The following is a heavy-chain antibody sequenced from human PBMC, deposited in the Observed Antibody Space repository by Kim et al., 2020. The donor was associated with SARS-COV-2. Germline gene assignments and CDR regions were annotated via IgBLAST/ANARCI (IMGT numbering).Heavy chain of an antibody. CDR2: IWNDGSHQ. CDR1: GFSFSSFA. Sequence: GGSLRLSCAASGFSFSSFAMYWVRQVPGKGLEGVAIIWNDGSHQYFRDSVKGRFTISRDNSKNTLYLQMNGLRGEDSGVYYCARDRFQTGTTIIGYY. V-gene: IGHV3-33*07. J-gene: IGHJ6*01. CDR3: ARDRFQTGTTIIGYY. D-gene: IGHD1-1*01.